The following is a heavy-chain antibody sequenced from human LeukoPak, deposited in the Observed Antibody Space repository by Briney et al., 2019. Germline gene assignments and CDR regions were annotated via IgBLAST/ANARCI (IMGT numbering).Heavy chain of an antibody. CDR1: GFTFSSYA. CDR2: ISSNGGST. V-gene: IGHV3-64D*06. CDR3: VKGGRGYSYGPPMGY. J-gene: IGHJ4*02. Sequence: GGSLRLSCSASGFTFSSYAMDWVRQAPGKGLECVSAISSNGGSTNYADSVKGRFTISRDHSKNTLYLQMSSLRAEDTAVYYCVKGGRGYSYGPPMGYWGQGTLVTVSS. D-gene: IGHD5-18*01.